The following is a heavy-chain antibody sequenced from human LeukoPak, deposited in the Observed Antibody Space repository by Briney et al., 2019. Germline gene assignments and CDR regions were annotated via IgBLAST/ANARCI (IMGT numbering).Heavy chain of an antibody. Sequence: GGSLRLSCAASGFTFSNYAMHWVRQAPGKGLEWVAVISYDGSNKYYADSVKGRFTISRDNSKNTLYLQMNSLRAEDTAVYYCAREPEWGFDYWGQGTLVTVSS. D-gene: IGHD7-27*01. V-gene: IGHV3-30-3*01. CDR3: AREPEWGFDY. CDR2: ISYDGSNK. CDR1: GFTFSNYA. J-gene: IGHJ4*02.